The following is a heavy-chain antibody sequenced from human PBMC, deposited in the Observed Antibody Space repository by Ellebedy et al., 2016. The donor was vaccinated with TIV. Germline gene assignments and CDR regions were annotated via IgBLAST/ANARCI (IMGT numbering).Heavy chain of an antibody. J-gene: IGHJ5*01. V-gene: IGHV3-7*01. D-gene: IGHD7-27*01. CDR1: AFTFSNYW. CDR2: MKQDGSEK. Sequence: GGSLRLSXVVSAFTFSNYWMTWVRQGPGKGLEWVANMKQDGSEKFYVDSVNGRFTISRDNAKNSLYLHLSSLRPEDTAVYYCARLNWGRFAFDFWGQGTLVTVSS. CDR3: ARLNWGRFAFDF.